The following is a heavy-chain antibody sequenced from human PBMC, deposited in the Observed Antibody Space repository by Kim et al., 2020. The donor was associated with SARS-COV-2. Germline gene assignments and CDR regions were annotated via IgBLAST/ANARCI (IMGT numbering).Heavy chain of an antibody. V-gene: IGHV1-69*13. J-gene: IGHJ5*02. CDR3: ARMTKHIVVVTAIPGWFDP. D-gene: IGHD2-21*02. CDR2: IIPIFGTA. CDR1: GGTFSSYA. Sequence: SVKVSCKASGGTFSSYAISWVRQAPGQGLEWMGGIIPIFGTANYAQKFQGRVTITADESTSTAYMELSSLRSEDTAVYYCARMTKHIVVVTAIPGWFDPWGQGTLVTVSS.